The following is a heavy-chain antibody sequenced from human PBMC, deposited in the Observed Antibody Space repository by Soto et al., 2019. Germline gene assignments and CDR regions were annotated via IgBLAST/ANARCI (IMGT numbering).Heavy chain of an antibody. CDR3: AKDFWAVDTAMTFDY. D-gene: IGHD5-18*01. CDR2: ISGSGGST. Sequence: EVQLLESGGGLVQPGGSLRLSCAASGFTFSSYAMSWVRQAPGKGLEWVSAISGSGGSTYYADSVKGRFTISRDNSKNTLYLQMTSLRAEDTAVYYCAKDFWAVDTAMTFDYWGQGTLVTVSS. CDR1: GFTFSSYA. V-gene: IGHV3-23*01. J-gene: IGHJ4*02.